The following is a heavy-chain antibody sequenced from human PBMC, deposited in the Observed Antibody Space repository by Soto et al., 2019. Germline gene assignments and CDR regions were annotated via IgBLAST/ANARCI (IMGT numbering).Heavy chain of an antibody. CDR3: ARDSSHGVAVGGLDS. Sequence: PGGSLRLSCVASGSSFGSYNMNWVRQAPGKGLQWVAHITSGLTTHYADFVQGRFTISRDNAKNSLYLEIYDLRDEDTAVYYCARDSSHGVAVGGLDSWGQGTLVTVSS. J-gene: IGHJ4*02. CDR1: GSSFGSYN. V-gene: IGHV3-48*02. CDR2: ITSGLTT. D-gene: IGHD3-3*01.